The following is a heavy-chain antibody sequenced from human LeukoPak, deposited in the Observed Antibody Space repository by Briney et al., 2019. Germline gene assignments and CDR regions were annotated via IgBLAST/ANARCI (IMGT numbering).Heavy chain of an antibody. CDR3: ARVLSGSSWYPYYYMDV. CDR2: INHSGST. D-gene: IGHD6-13*01. V-gene: IGHV4-34*01. CDR1: GGSFSGYY. Sequence: PSETLSLTCAVYGGSFSGYYWSWIRQPPGKGLEWIGEINHSGSTNYNPSLKSRVTISVDTSKNQFSLKLSSVTAADTAVYYCARVLSGSSWYPYYYMDVWGKGTTVTISS. J-gene: IGHJ6*03.